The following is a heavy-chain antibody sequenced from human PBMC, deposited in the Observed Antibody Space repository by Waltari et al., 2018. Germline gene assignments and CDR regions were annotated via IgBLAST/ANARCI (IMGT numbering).Heavy chain of an antibody. CDR2: IFPIVGSA. CDR1: GGTFSTFS. V-gene: IGHV1-69*18. CDR3: AREWTMDTTVVTIAFDI. J-gene: IGHJ3*02. D-gene: IGHD1-1*01. Sequence: QVQLVPSGPEVRKPGSSVKVSCTASGGTFSTFSLRWVRQVPGQGFEWMGSIFPIVGSANYAQKFQDRVTITADESTSTAYMELNSLKSEDTAVYYCAREWTMDTTVVTIAFDIWGQGTMVTVSA.